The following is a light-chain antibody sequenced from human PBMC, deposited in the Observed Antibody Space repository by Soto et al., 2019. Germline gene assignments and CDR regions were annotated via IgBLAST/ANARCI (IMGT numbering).Light chain of an antibody. V-gene: IGKV3-20*01. Sequence: EYVLPQSPGTLSLSTGERATLSCRASQTVRNNYLALYQQKPGQAPRLLIYDASSRATGIPDRFSGGGSGTDFTLTISRLEPEDFAVYFCHQFSSYPLTFGGGTKVDIK. J-gene: IGKJ4*01. CDR3: HQFSSYPLT. CDR2: DAS. CDR1: QTVRNNY.